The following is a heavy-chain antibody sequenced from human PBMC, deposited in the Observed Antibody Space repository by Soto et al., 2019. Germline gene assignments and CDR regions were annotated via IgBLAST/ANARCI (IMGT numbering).Heavy chain of an antibody. V-gene: IGHV3-74*01. D-gene: IGHD2-8*01. CDR3: ARVVNGQWYFEY. CDR2: VNTDESRT. Sequence: EVQLVESGGGLVQPGGSLRLSCGASGFTFSSYWMHWVRQAPGKGLVWVSRVNTDESRTSYADSVKGRFTISRDNAKNTLYLQMNSLRAEDTAVYYCARVVNGQWYFEYWGQGTQVTVSS. CDR1: GFTFSSYW. J-gene: IGHJ4*02.